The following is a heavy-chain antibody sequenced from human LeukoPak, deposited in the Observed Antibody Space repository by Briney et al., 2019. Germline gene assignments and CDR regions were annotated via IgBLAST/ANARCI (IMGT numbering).Heavy chain of an antibody. Sequence: LSETLSLTCTVSGGSISSYYWSWIRQPPGKGLEWIGYIYYSGSTNYNPSLKSRVTISVDTSKNQFSLKLSSVTAADTAVYYCARETEEWVYWGQGTLVTVSS. V-gene: IGHV4-59*01. CDR2: IYYSGST. D-gene: IGHD3-3*01. CDR1: GGSISSYY. J-gene: IGHJ4*02. CDR3: ARETEEWVY.